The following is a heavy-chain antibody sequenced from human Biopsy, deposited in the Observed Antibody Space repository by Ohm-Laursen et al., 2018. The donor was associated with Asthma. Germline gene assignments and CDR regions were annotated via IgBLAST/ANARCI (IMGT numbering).Heavy chain of an antibody. CDR1: GFTFSDYY. CDR2: ISSSGSTI. CDR3: VRDGTDDAFDI. Sequence: SLRLSCSASGFTFSDYYMSWIRQAPGKGLEWVSYISSSGSTIYYADSVKGRFTISRDNAKNSLYLQMNSLREEDTAVYYCVRDGTDDAFDIWGQGTVVSVSS. V-gene: IGHV3-11*04. J-gene: IGHJ3*02. D-gene: IGHD1-1*01.